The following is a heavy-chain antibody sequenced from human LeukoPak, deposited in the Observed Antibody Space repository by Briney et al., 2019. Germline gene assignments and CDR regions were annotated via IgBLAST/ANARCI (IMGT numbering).Heavy chain of an antibody. CDR1: GFTFSNYA. CDR2: ISGSGGTT. CDR3: AKDPYRASSGLVDY. V-gene: IGHV3-23*01. J-gene: IGHJ4*02. Sequence: PGGSLRLSCATSGFTFSNYAVSWVRQAPGKGLEWVSSISGSGGTTYYADSVKGRLTISRDNSKNTLYLQMNSLRAEDTAVYYCAKDPYRASSGLVDYWGQGTLVTVSS. D-gene: IGHD5-12*01.